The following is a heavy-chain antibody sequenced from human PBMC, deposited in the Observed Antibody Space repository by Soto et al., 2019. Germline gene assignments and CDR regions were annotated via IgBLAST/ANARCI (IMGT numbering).Heavy chain of an antibody. CDR2: IHGSGGAT. D-gene: IGHD6-19*01. Sequence: GGSLRLSCVASGFTFSNYAMSWVRQAPGKGLEWVSSIHGSGGATYYADSVKGRFTISRDDSKNTLYLQMNSLRVEDTVLFYCARDAVAGNGLWDWFRPWGQGTLVTVSS. V-gene: IGHV3-23*01. CDR1: GFTFSNYA. J-gene: IGHJ5*02. CDR3: ARDAVAGNGLWDWFRP.